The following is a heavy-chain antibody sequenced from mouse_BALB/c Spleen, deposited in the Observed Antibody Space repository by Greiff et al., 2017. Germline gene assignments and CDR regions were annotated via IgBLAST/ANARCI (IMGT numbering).Heavy chain of an antibody. J-gene: IGHJ4*01. Sequence: QVQLQQPGAELVKPGASVKMSCKASGYTFTSYNMHWVKQTPGQGLEWIGAIYPGNGDTSYNQKFKGKATLTADKSSSTAYMQLSSLTSEDSAVYYCARRGTERGMVDYWGQGTSVTVSS. CDR1: GYTFTSYN. CDR2: IYPGNGDT. CDR3: ARRGTERGMVDY. V-gene: IGHV1-12*01. D-gene: IGHD2-10*02.